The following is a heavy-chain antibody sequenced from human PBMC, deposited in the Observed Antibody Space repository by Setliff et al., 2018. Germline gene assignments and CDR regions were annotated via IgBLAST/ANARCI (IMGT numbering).Heavy chain of an antibody. J-gene: IGHJ3*01. CDR3: ARVANPGSNSCYRPLDV. D-gene: IGHD3-16*02. CDR1: GFSFSSFW. V-gene: IGHV3-7*03. CDR2: IKQDGSDK. Sequence: GESLTISCAASGFSFSSFWMNWVRQAPGKGLEWVANIKQDGSDKYYVDSVKGRFTVSRDNANKSLFLQMNSLRAEDTAVYYCARVANPGSNSCYRPLDVWSQGTMVTVSS.